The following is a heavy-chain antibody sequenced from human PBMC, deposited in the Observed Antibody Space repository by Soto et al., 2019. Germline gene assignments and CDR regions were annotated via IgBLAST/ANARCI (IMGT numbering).Heavy chain of an antibody. J-gene: IGHJ6*02. CDR3: AKGVVRGVIITGYYYGMDV. Sequence: EVQLLESGGGLVQPGGSLRLSCAASGFTFSSYAMSWVRQAPGKRLEWVSAISGSGGSTYYADSVKGRFTISRDNSKDTLYLQMNGLRAEDTAVYYCAKGVVRGVIITGYYYGMDVWGQGTTVTVSS. V-gene: IGHV3-23*01. CDR2: ISGSGGST. CDR1: GFTFSSYA. D-gene: IGHD3-10*01.